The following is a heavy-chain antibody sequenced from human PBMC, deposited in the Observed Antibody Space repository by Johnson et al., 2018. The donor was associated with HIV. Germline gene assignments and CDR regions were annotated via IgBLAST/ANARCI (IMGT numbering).Heavy chain of an antibody. CDR3: ARGARDDSSGSFAFDI. D-gene: IGHD3-22*01. V-gene: IGHV3-13*01. CDR2: IGTAGDT. J-gene: IGHJ3*02. Sequence: MLLVESGGGLVQPGGSLRLSCAASGFTFSSYDMHWVRQATGKGLEWVSAIGTAGDTYYPGSVKGRFTISRENAKNSLYLQMNSLRAGDTAVYYCARGARDDSSGSFAFDIWGQGTMVTVSS. CDR1: GFTFSSYD.